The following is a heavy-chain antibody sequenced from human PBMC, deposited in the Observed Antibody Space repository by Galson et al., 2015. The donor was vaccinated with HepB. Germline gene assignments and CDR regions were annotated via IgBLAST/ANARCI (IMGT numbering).Heavy chain of an antibody. V-gene: IGHV6-1*01. Sequence: CAISGDSVSRDTVGWNWIRQSPSRGLEWLGRTYYRSKWYSGYAISVKSRMIINADSSTNQFFLQLNSVIPEDTAVYYCTRVAHLGRGMNVWGQGTTVTVSS. D-gene: IGHD3-10*01. CDR1: GDSVSRDTVG. CDR2: TYYRSKWYS. CDR3: TRVAHLGRGMNV. J-gene: IGHJ6*02.